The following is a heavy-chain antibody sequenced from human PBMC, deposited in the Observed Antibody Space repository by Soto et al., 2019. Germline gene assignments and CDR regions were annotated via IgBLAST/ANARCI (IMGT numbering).Heavy chain of an antibody. Sequence: GASVKVSCKVSGYTLTELSMHWVRQAPGKGLEWMGGFDPEDGETIYAQKFKGRVTMTEGTSTDTADMELSSLRSDDTAVYYCATDQVGTGFGYWGQGTLVTVSS. D-gene: IGHD2-21*02. CDR1: GYTLTELS. V-gene: IGHV1-24*01. CDR2: FDPEDGET. CDR3: ATDQVGTGFGY. J-gene: IGHJ4*02.